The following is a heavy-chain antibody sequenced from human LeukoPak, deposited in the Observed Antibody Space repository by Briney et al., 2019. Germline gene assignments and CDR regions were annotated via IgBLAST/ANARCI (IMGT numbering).Heavy chain of an antibody. D-gene: IGHD6-19*01. CDR3: ARVGGDSSGWYIWDYFDY. V-gene: IGHV4-39*07. J-gene: IGHJ4*02. CDR1: GGSISSNSYS. Sequence: SETLSLTCTVSGGSISSNSYSWGWVRQAPGMGLEWIGSIYYSGSTYNNPSLKSRVTISVDSSKNQFSLKLRSVTAADTAVYYCARVGGDSSGWYIWDYFDYWGQGARVTVSS. CDR2: IYYSGST.